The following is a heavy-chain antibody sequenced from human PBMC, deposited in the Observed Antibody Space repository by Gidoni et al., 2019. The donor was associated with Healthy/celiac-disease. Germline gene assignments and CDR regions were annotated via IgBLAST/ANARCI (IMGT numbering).Heavy chain of an antibody. J-gene: IGHJ4*02. Sequence: EVQLLESGGGLVQPGGSLRLSCAASGFTFSSYAMSWVRQAPGKGLGWVSAISGSGGSTYYADSVKGRFTISRDNSKNTLYLQMNSLRAEDTAVYYCVRYSSSGFDYWGQGTLVTVSS. V-gene: IGHV3-23*01. CDR1: GFTFSSYA. CDR2: ISGSGGST. D-gene: IGHD6-6*01. CDR3: VRYSSSGFDY.